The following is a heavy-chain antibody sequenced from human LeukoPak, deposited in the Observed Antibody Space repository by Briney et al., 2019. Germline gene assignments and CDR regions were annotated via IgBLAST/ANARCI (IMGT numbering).Heavy chain of an antibody. V-gene: IGHV1-8*01. Sequence: ASVKVSCKASGYTFTNYDINWVRQATGQGLEWMGWMNPNSGNTGYTQKFQGRVTMTRDTSITTAYMELSSLRSEDTAVYCCARGKKYVASDVYWFDPWGQGTLVTVSS. CDR2: MNPNSGNT. J-gene: IGHJ5*02. D-gene: IGHD3-16*01. CDR3: ARGKKYVASDVYWFDP. CDR1: GYTFTNYD.